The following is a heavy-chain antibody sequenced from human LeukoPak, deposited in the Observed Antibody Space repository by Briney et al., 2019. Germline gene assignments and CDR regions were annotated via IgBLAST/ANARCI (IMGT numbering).Heavy chain of an antibody. CDR3: AREGPIVGATHLVDY. CDR2: INPNSGGT. J-gene: IGHJ4*02. V-gene: IGHV1-2*02. D-gene: IGHD1-26*01. CDR1: GYTFTNYY. Sequence: ASVKVSCKASGYTFTNYYMHWVRQAPGQGLEWMGWINPNSGGTNYAQKFQGRVTMTRDTSISTAYMELSRLRSDDTAVYYCAREGPIVGATHLVDYWGQGTLVTVSS.